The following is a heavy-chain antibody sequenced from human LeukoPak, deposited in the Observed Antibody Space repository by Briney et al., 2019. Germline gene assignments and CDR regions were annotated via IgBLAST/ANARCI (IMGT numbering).Heavy chain of an antibody. CDR1: GGSISSGGYY. Sequence: SETLSLTCTVSGGSISSGGYYWSWIRQPPGKGLEWIGEINHSGSTNYNPSLKSRVTISVDVSKNQFSLELTSVTAADTAVYYCASGQFWSGYYSLDYWGQGTLVTVSS. J-gene: IGHJ4*02. CDR2: INHSGST. V-gene: IGHV4-39*07. D-gene: IGHD3-3*02. CDR3: ASGQFWSGYYSLDY.